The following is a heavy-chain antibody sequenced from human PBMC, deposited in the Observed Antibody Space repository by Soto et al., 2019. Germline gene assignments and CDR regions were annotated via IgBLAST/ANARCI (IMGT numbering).Heavy chain of an antibody. CDR3: ARGLLLYYYYGMDV. CDR2: INPNSGGT. CDR1: GYTFTGYY. D-gene: IGHD2-15*01. V-gene: IGHV1-2*04. J-gene: IGHJ6*02. Sequence: GASVKVSCKASGYTFTGYYMHWVRQAPGQGLEWVGWINPNSGGTNYAQKFQGWVTMTRDTSISTAYMELSRLRSDDTAVYYCARGLLLYYYYGMDVWGQGTTVTVSS.